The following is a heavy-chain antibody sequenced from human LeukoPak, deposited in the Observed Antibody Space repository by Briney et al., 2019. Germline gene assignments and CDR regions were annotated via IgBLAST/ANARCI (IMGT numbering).Heavy chain of an antibody. CDR3: TTDLGTYYHGSQRLIPIDY. D-gene: IGHD3-10*01. CDR1: GFTFTNAG. J-gene: IGHJ4*02. Sequence: GGSLRLSCADSGFTFTNAGMSWVRKAPGKGREWIGRIKSKTDGETTNYAEPVRGRFTISRDDSKNAVYLKMNSLKIADTAVYYCTTDLGTYYHGSQRLIPIDYWGQGTLVTVSS. CDR2: IKSKTDGETT. V-gene: IGHV3-15*01.